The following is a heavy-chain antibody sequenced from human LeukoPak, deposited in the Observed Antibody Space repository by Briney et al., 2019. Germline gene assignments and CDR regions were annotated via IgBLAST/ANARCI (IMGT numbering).Heavy chain of an antibody. Sequence: ASVKVSCKESGYTFTSYYMHWVRQAPGQGLEWMGIINPSGGSTSYAQKFQGRVTMTRDTSTSTVYMELSSLRSEDTAVYYCARDKFSGSYFPHWFDPWGQGTLVTVSS. J-gene: IGHJ5*02. CDR2: INPSGGST. V-gene: IGHV1-46*03. CDR1: GYTFTSYY. D-gene: IGHD1-26*01. CDR3: ARDKFSGSYFPHWFDP.